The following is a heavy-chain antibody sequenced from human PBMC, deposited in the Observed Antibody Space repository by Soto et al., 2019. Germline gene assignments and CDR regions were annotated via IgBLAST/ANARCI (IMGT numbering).Heavy chain of an antibody. CDR1: GGSFSNNA. CDR3: AREGITMTGPHWFDP. V-gene: IGHV1-46*03. D-gene: IGHD3-22*01. CDR2: INPSGGST. J-gene: IGHJ5*02. Sequence: ASVKVSCKASGGSFSNNAISWVRQAPGQGLEWMGIINPSGGSTSYAQKFQGRVTMTRDTSTSRVYMELSSLRSEDTAVYYCAREGITMTGPHWFDPWGQGTLVTVSS.